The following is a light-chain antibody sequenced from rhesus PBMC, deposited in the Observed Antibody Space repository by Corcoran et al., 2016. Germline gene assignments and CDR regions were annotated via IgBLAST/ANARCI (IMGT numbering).Light chain of an antibody. J-gene: IGKJ1*01. Sequence: IQMTQYPSSLSASVGDTVTITCRASQGIANYLAWYQQQPGKARKPLMYFAYNLESGVPSRFRCSVWWTDFTLTISSLQPEDFATYYCQQHNRYPRTFGQGTKVEIK. V-gene: IGKV1S14*01. CDR3: QQHNRYPRT. CDR1: QGIANY. CDR2: FAY.